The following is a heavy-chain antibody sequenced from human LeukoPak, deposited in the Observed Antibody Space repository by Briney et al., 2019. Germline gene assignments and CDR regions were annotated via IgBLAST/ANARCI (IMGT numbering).Heavy chain of an antibody. J-gene: IGHJ4*02. V-gene: IGHV3-30*02. CDR1: GFTFSSYG. D-gene: IGHD2-15*01. CDR3: ATSLYCSGGSCYYRYFDY. CDR2: IRYDGSNK. Sequence: GGSLRLSCAASGFTFSSYGMHWVRQAPGKGLEWVAFIRYDGSNKYYADSVKGRFTISRDNSKNTLYLQMNSLRAEDTAVYYCATSLYCSGGSCYYRYFDYWGQGTLVTVSS.